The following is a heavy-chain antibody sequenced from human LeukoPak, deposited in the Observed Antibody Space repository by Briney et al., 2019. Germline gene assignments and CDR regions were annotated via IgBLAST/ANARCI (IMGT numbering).Heavy chain of an antibody. V-gene: IGHV3-74*01. J-gene: IGHJ6*02. CDR1: GFTFSNYW. Sequence: PGGSLRLSCAASGFTFSNYWMPWVRQAPGKGLVWVSRINSDGSSTSYADSVKGRFTISRDNAKNTLYLQMNSLRVEDTAVYYCARGSSATGDYTMDVWGQGTTVTVSS. CDR2: INSDGSST. CDR3: ARGSSATGDYTMDV. D-gene: IGHD6-6*01.